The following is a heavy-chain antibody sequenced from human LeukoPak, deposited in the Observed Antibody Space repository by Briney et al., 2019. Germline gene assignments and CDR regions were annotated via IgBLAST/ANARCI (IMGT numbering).Heavy chain of an antibody. CDR1: GYTFTNYA. CDR3: ARDNGGKPFDY. J-gene: IGHJ4*02. CDR2: INAGNGNT. Sequence: ASVKVSCKASGYTFTNYAMHWVRQAPGQRLEWMGWINAGNGNTKYSQDFQGRVSITRDTSASTAYMELSSLRSEDTAVYYCARDNGGKPFDYWGQGTLVTVSS. V-gene: IGHV1-3*03. D-gene: IGHD4-23*01.